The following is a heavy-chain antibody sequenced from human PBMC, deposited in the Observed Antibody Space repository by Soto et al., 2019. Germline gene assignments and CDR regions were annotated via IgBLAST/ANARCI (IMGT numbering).Heavy chain of an antibody. CDR2: INPILSMS. D-gene: IGHD3-10*01. V-gene: IGHV1-69*02. CDR3: ASSYGSGYRAFDY. CDR1: GDTFTFYS. Sequence: QVQLVQSGAEVKKPGSSVRVSCKASGDTFTFYSINWVRQAPGLGLEWMGRINPILSMSNYAQRCQGRATTTADKSTSTAYMELSSLRSEDTAMYYCASSYGSGYRAFDYWGQGALVTVSS. J-gene: IGHJ4*02.